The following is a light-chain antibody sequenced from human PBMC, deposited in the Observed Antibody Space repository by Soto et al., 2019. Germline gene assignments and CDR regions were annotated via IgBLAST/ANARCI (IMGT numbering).Light chain of an antibody. CDR2: AAS. CDR3: QQLNSYPIT. Sequence: DIQLTQSPSFLSASVGDRVTITCRASQGISSYLAWYQQKPGKAPKLLIYAASTLQSGVPSRFSGSGSGTEFTLTISSLQPEDFATYYCQQLNSYPITFGHGAGLEIK. V-gene: IGKV1-9*01. CDR1: QGISSY. J-gene: IGKJ5*01.